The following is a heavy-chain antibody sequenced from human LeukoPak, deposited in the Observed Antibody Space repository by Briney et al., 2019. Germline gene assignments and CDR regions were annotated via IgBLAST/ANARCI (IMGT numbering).Heavy chain of an antibody. Sequence: GGSLRLSCAASGFTVSSNYMSWVRQAPGKGLEWVSGIYSGGSTYYADSVKGRLTISRDNSKNTLYLQMNSLRAEDTAVYYCARESRIAVAGTSWFDPWGQGTLVTVSS. V-gene: IGHV3-53*01. CDR3: ARESRIAVAGTSWFDP. CDR2: IYSGGST. CDR1: GFTVSSNY. D-gene: IGHD6-19*01. J-gene: IGHJ5*02.